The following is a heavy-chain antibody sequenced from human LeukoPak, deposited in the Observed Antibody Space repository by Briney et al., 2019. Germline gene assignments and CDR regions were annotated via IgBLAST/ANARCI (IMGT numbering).Heavy chain of an antibody. CDR1: GYSFTSYW. J-gene: IGHJ1*01. V-gene: IGHV5-51*01. D-gene: IGHD3-22*01. CDR3: ATPNYDSSGYYPEYFQH. Sequence: GESLKISCKGSGYSFTSYWIGWVRQMPGKGLEWMGIIYPGDSDTRYSPSFQGQVTISADKSISTAYLQWSSLKASDTAMYYRATPNYDSSGYYPEYFQHWGQGTLVTVSS. CDR2: IYPGDSDT.